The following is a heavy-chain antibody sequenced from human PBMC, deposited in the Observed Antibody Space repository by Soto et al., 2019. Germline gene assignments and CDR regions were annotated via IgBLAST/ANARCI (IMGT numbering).Heavy chain of an antibody. J-gene: IGHJ6*03. Sequence: EASVKVSCKASGYTFTSYDINWVRQATGQGLEWMGWMNPNSGNTGYAQKFQGRVTMTRNTSISTAYMELSSLRSEDTAVYYCARGPRYFDWLLSADDYYYYMDVWGKGPRSPSP. CDR3: ARGPRYFDWLLSADDYYYYMDV. V-gene: IGHV1-8*01. D-gene: IGHD3-9*01. CDR2: MNPNSGNT. CDR1: GYTFTSYD.